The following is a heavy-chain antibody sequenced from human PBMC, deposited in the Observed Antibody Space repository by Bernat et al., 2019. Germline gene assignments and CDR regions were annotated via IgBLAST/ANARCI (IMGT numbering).Heavy chain of an antibody. J-gene: IGHJ4*02. CDR1: GFTFSNAW. CDR2: IKSKTDGGTT. CDR3: TTDSVLRFLEWLSTSDY. Sequence: EVQLVESGGGLVKPGGSLRLSCAASGFTFSNAWMSWVRQAPGKGLEWVGRIKSKTDGGTTDYAAPVKGRFTISRDDSKNTLYLQMNSLKTEDTAVYYCTTDSVLRFLEWLSTSDYWGQGTLVTVSS. D-gene: IGHD3-3*01. V-gene: IGHV3-15*01.